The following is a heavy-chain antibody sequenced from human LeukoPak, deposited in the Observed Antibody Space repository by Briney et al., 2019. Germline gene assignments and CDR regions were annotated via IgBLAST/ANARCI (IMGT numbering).Heavy chain of an antibody. J-gene: IGHJ3*02. D-gene: IGHD6-6*01. CDR3: ARAYSSSSGRDAFDS. V-gene: IGHV3-48*02. Sequence: GGSLRLSCAASGFTFNSYNMNWVRQAPGKGLEWVSHISSSSSTIYYADSVKGRFTISRDSAKTSLFLQMNSLRDEDTAVYYCARAYSSSSGRDAFDSWGLGKLVTVSS. CDR1: GFTFNSYN. CDR2: ISSSSSTI.